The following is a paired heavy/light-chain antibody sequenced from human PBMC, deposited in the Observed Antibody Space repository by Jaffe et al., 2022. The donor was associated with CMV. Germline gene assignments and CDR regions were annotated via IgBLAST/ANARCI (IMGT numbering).Light chain of an antibody. CDR3: AVWDDSLNWV. CDR1: SSNIGSNS. J-gene: IGLJ3*02. CDR2: NSN. Sequence: QSVLTQPPSASGTPGQRVTISCSGSSSNIGSNSVTWYQQVPGTAPKLLIYNSNRRPSGVSDRFSGSKSGTSASLAISGLQSEDEADYYCAVWDDSLNWVFGGGTKLTVL. V-gene: IGLV1-44*01.
Heavy chain of an antibody. CDR2: INPSDSYT. Sequence: EVQLVQSGAEVKKPGESLRISCKGSGYNFTNYWINWVRQMPGKGLEWMGRINPSDSYTNYSPSFQGHVTISADKSISAAYVQWGSLKASDTAIYYCARGYGGEHWGQGALVTVSS. D-gene: IGHD3-10*01. V-gene: IGHV5-10-1*03. J-gene: IGHJ4*02. CDR1: GYNFTNYW. CDR3: ARGYGGEH.